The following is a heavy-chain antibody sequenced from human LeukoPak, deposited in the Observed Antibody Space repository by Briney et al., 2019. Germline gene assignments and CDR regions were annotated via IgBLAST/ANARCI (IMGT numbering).Heavy chain of an antibody. V-gene: IGHV3-53*01. CDR2: IYTGGST. CDR1: GFTVSGNF. CDR3: ARRAGALYYYDTSGPFDH. Sequence: PGGSLRLSCAASGFTVSGNFMSWVRQAPGQGLEWVSVIYTGGSTHYADSVKGRFIISRDNSKNTVYLQMNSLRADDTAVYFCARRAGALYYYDTSGPFDHWGRGTLVTVSS. J-gene: IGHJ4*02. D-gene: IGHD3-22*01.